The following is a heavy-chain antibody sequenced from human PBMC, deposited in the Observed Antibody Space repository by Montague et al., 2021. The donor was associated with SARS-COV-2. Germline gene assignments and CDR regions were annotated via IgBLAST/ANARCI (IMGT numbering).Heavy chain of an antibody. D-gene: IGHD3-3*01. V-gene: IGHV4-59*01. CDR2: IYYSGST. CDR1: GGSISSYY. Sequence: SETLSLTCTVSGGSISSYYWSWIRQPPGKGLEWIGYIYYSGSTNYNPSLKSRVTISVDTSKNQFSLKLSSVTAAATAVYYCARDKPDYDFWPGYGMDVWGQGTTVTVSS. J-gene: IGHJ6*02. CDR3: ARDKPDYDFWPGYGMDV.